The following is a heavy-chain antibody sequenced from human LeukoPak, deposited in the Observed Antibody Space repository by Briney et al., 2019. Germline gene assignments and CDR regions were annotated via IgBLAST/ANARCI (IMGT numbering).Heavy chain of an antibody. D-gene: IGHD1-26*01. CDR2: ISSSGSTI. CDR1: GFTFSSYE. Sequence: GGSLRLSCAASGFTFSSYEMNWVRQAPGKGLEWVSYISSSGSTIYYADSVKGRFTISRDNAKNSLYLQMNSLRAEDTAVYFCARRRDSGSLQHFDYWGQGTLVTVSS. J-gene: IGHJ4*02. V-gene: IGHV3-48*03. CDR3: ARRRDSGSLQHFDY.